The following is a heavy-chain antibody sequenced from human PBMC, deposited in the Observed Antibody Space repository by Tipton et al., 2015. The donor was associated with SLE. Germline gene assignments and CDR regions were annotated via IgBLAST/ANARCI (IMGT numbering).Heavy chain of an antibody. J-gene: IGHJ6*03. V-gene: IGHV4-59*01. Sequence: TLSLTCTVSGGSISSYYWSWIRQPPGKGLEWIGYIYYSGSTNYNPSLKSRVTISVDTSKNQFSLKLSSVTAADTAVYYCARGGTRYCSSTSCFTGYYYYYRDVWGKGTTVTVSS. CDR2: IYYSGST. CDR1: GGSISSYY. D-gene: IGHD2-2*01. CDR3: ARGGTRYCSSTSCFTGYYYYYRDV.